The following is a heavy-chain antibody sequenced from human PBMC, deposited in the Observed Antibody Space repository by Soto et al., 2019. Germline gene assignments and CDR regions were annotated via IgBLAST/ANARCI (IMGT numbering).Heavy chain of an antibody. CDR3: AVVAAVWWAFDI. CDR2: FDPEDGET. V-gene: IGHV1-24*01. CDR1: GYTLTELS. J-gene: IGHJ3*02. D-gene: IGHD2-15*01. Sequence: GTSVKLSCEVSGYTLTELSMHWVRQAPGKGLEWMGGFDPEDGETIYAQKFQGRVTMTEDTSTDTAYMELSSLRSEDTAVYYCAVVAAVWWAFDIWGQGTMVTVSS.